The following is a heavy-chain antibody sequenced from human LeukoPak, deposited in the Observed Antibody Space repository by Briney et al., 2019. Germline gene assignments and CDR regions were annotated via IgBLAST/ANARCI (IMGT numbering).Heavy chain of an antibody. Sequence: SETLSLTCTVSGGSISIRNYYWGWIRQPPGRGLEWIGSISYSGTYYNPSLKSRLTISVDTSKNHFSLNLRSVTAADTAVYYCARRTSNPVGAIDYWGQGTLDTVSS. CDR1: GGSISIRNYY. J-gene: IGHJ4*02. D-gene: IGHD1-26*01. CDR2: ISYSGT. V-gene: IGHV4-39*01. CDR3: ARRTSNPVGAIDY.